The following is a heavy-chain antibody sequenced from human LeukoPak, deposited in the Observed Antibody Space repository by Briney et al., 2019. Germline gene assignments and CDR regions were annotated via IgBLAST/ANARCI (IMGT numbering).Heavy chain of an antibody. V-gene: IGHV3-74*01. D-gene: IGHD5-18*01. CDR2: INRDGSST. CDR1: GVLLSNYW. J-gene: IGHJ4*02. Sequence: PGGALRLSCAASGVLLSNYWMHWVRQAPGKGPVWVSRINRDGSSTSYADSVKGRFTISRDNAKNTLYLQMNSLRAEDAAVYYCARGGGYSYGSFDYWGQGTLVTVSS. CDR3: ARGGGYSYGSFDY.